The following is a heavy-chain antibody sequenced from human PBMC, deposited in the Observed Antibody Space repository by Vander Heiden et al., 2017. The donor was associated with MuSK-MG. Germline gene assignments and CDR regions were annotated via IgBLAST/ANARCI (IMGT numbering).Heavy chain of an antibody. J-gene: IGHJ4*02. V-gene: IGHV3-33*01. CDR2: IWYDGSYK. CDR1: GFTFSNYG. D-gene: IGHD2-2*01. Sequence: QVQLVESGGGVVQPGRSLRLHCAAAGFTFSNYGMHWVRQAPGKGLEWVAVIWYDGSYKYYADSVKGRFTISRDDSKNTLYLQMNSLRAEDTALYYCARDYCSTTTCYDYWGQGTLVTVSS. CDR3: ARDYCSTTTCYDY.